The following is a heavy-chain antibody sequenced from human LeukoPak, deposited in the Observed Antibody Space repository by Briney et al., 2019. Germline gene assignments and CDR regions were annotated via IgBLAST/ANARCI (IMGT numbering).Heavy chain of an antibody. CDR1: GFTFSSYG. D-gene: IGHD2-2*01. V-gene: IGHV3-30*18. Sequence: PGRSLRLSCAASGFTFSSYGMHWVRQAPGKGLGWVAVISYDGSNKYYADSVKGRFTISRDNSKNTLYLQMNSLRAEDTAVYYCAKGGEYQLLLDYWGQGTLVTVSS. CDR2: ISYDGSNK. CDR3: AKGGEYQLLLDY. J-gene: IGHJ4*02.